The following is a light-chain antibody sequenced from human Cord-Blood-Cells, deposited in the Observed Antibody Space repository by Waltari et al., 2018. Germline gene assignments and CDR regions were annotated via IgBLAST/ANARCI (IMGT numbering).Light chain of an antibody. CDR1: QSVLYSSNNKNY. Sequence: DIVMTQSPDSLAVSLGERATINCKSSQSVLYSSNNKNYVAWYQRKPGQPPKLLIYWATTRESGVPDRFSVSGSETEFTLTISSLQAEDVAVYYCQQYYSTPWTFGQGTKLEIK. J-gene: IGKJ1*01. CDR2: WAT. CDR3: QQYYSTPWT. V-gene: IGKV4-1*01.